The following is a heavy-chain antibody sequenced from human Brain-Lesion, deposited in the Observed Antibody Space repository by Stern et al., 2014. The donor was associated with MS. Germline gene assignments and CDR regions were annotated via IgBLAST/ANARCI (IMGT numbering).Heavy chain of an antibody. J-gene: IGHJ6*02. D-gene: IGHD3-3*01. CDR2: INPNTGGT. V-gene: IGHV1-2*02. Sequence: QVQLVQSGAEVKKPGASVKGSCKTSGYIFTGYYIHWVRQAPGQGLEWMAWINPNTGGTNTAKKFQGRVNMSRDTSISTAYVELSSLTSDDTAVYYCARDQRGITIFGVVTDYYYLGMDVWGQGTTVTVSS. CDR3: ARDQRGITIFGVVTDYYYLGMDV. CDR1: GYIFTGYY.